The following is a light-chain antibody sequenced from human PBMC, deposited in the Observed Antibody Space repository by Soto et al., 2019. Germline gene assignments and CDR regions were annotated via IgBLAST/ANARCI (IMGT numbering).Light chain of an antibody. V-gene: IGLV2-14*01. CDR3: NSYTTSSTYV. Sequence: QSALTQPASLSGSPGQSITISCTGTSSDIGAYDYVSWFQQHPGKAPKLMIYEVSNRPSGVSIRFSGSKSGNTASLTISGLQAEDEADYFCNSYTTSSTYVFGTGTKVTVL. CDR2: EVS. J-gene: IGLJ1*01. CDR1: SSDIGAYDY.